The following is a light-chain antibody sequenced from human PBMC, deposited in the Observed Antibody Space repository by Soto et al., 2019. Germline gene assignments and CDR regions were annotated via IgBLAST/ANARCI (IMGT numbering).Light chain of an antibody. V-gene: IGKV3-20*01. J-gene: IGKJ1*01. CDR3: QQYGSSPRVT. Sequence: EIMLAQSPGTLSLTPGERTTLSCMASQRVSSNVAWYQQKPGQAPRLLIYGASSRATGIPDRFSGSGSGTDFTLTISRLEPEDFAVYYCQQYGSSPRVTFGQGTKVDIK. CDR2: GAS. CDR1: QRVSSN.